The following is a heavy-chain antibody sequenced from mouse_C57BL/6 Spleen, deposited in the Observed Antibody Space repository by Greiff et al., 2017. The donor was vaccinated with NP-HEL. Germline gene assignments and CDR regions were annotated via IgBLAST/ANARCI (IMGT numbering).Heavy chain of an antibody. CDR1: GYTFTSYD. Sequence: QVQLQQSGPELVKPGASVKLSCKASGYTFTSYDINWVKQRPGQGLEWIGWIYPRDGSTKYNEQFKGKATLTVDTSSSTAYTERHSLTSEASAVYFCARRMGYDYDAMDYWGQGTSVTVSS. D-gene: IGHD2-10*02. J-gene: IGHJ4*01. V-gene: IGHV1-85*01. CDR2: IYPRDGST. CDR3: ARRMGYDYDAMDY.